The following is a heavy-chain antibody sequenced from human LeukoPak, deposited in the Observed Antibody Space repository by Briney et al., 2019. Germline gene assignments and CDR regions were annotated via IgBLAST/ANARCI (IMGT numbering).Heavy chain of an antibody. CDR1: GFTFSSYG. V-gene: IGHV3-23*01. CDR3: ASYDILTGYYHGNY. D-gene: IGHD3-9*01. J-gene: IGHJ4*02. Sequence: PGGSLRLSCAASGFTFSSYGMSWVRQAPGKGLEWVSAISGSGGSTYYADSVKGRFTISRDNAKNSLYLQMNSLRAEDTAVYYCASYDILTGYYHGNYWGQGTLVTVSS. CDR2: ISGSGGST.